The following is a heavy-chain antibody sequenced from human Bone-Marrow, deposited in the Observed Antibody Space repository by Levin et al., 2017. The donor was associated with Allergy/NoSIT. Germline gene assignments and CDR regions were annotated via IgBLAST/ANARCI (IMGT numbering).Heavy chain of an antibody. V-gene: IGHV1-69*06. CDR3: ARGEDTYSGMDV. J-gene: IGHJ6*02. CDR1: GGFNSYA. CDR2: IIPLFATP. Sequence: GASVKVSCKASGGFNSYAITWVRQAPGQGLEWMGGIIPLFATPNYAQTFQGRVTITADKSTSTAYMELSSLRSEDTAVYYCARGEDTYSGMDVWGQGTTVTVSS.